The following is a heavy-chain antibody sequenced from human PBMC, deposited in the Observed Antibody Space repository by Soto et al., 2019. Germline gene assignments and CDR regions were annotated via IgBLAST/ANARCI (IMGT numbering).Heavy chain of an antibody. CDR3: ATPGYSSSWYGY. J-gene: IGHJ4*02. Sequence: SETVSLTCTVSDGSRSSSSYYWGWIRQPPGKGLEGIGSIYYSGSTYYNPSLKSRVTISVDTSKNQFSLKLSTVTAADTAVYYCATPGYSSSWYGYWGQGTLVTVSS. CDR2: IYYSGST. CDR1: DGSRSSSSYY. V-gene: IGHV4-39*01. D-gene: IGHD6-13*01.